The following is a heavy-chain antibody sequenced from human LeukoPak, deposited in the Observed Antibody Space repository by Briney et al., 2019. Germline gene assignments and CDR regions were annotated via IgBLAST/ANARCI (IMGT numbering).Heavy chain of an antibody. Sequence: SETLPVTCTVSGGSISSSSYYWGWARQPPGKGLEWIGGIYHDGSTHHNPSLKSRVTISADTSKNQYSLRLSSVTAADTAVYYCAIDSGHHRVVYWGEGTRVRLSS. J-gene: IGHJ4*02. V-gene: IGHV4-39*01. CDR2: IYHDGST. CDR3: AIDSGHHRVVY. D-gene: IGHD1-26*01. CDR1: GGSISSSSYY.